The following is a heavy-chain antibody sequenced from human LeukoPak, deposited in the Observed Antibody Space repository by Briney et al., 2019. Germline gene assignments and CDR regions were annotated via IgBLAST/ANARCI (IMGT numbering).Heavy chain of an antibody. Sequence: KPSETLSLTCTFSGGSISSYYWSWIRQPPGKGLEWIGYIYYSGSTNYNPSLKSRVTISVDTSKNQFSLQLSSVTAADTAVYYCARDQVKGYFDYWGQGTLVTVSS. CDR1: GGSISSYY. J-gene: IGHJ4*02. V-gene: IGHV4-59*01. D-gene: IGHD2-21*01. CDR3: ARDQVKGYFDY. CDR2: IYYSGST.